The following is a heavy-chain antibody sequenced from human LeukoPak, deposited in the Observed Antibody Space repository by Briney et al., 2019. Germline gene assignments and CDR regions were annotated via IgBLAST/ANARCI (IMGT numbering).Heavy chain of an antibody. CDR3: ARMQTRGSWYLDF. J-gene: IGHJ4*02. D-gene: IGHD1-1*01. CDR2: IYYSGST. CDR1: GGSISSYY. Sequence: SETLSLTCTVSGGSISSYYWTWIRQPPGKGLEWIGFIYYSGSTNYRPSLKSRVTISVDTSKNQFSLKLSSVTAADTAVYYCARMQTRGSWYLDFWGQGTLVTVSS. V-gene: IGHV4-59*01.